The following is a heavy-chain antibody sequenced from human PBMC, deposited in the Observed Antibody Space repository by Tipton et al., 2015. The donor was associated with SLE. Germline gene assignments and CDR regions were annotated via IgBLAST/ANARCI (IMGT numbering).Heavy chain of an antibody. CDR1: GGSITSSNW. V-gene: IGHV4-4*02. Sequence: TLSLTCAVSGGSITSSNWWSWVRQPPGKGLEWIGEIYYSGRSGTTTYNPSLNSRVTISIDKSKDQISLTLSSVTAADSAVYYCARVPLAVSALLYIWGQGTMVTVSS. CDR3: ARVPLAVSALLYI. J-gene: IGHJ3*02. D-gene: IGHD6-19*01. CDR2: IYYSGRSGTT.